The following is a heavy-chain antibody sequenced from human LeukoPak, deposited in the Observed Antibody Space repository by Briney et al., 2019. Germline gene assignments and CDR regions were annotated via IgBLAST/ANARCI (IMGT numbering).Heavy chain of an antibody. J-gene: IGHJ4*02. V-gene: IGHV3-30-3*01. CDR1: GFAFSSYA. CDR2: ISYDGSNK. CDR3: ARARSYCSSTSCKKTGGYYFDY. Sequence: GGSLRLSCAASGFAFSSYAMHWVRQAPGKGLEWVAVISYDGSNKYYADSVKGRFTISRDNSKNTLYLQMNSLRAEDTAVYYCARARSYCSSTSCKKTGGYYFDYWGQGTLVTVSS. D-gene: IGHD2-2*01.